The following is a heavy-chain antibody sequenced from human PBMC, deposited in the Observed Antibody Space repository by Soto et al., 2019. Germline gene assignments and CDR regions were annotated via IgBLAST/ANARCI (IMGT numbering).Heavy chain of an antibody. Sequence: ASVKVSCKASGYTFTGYYMHWVRQAPGQGLEWMGWINPNSGGTNYAQKFQGWVTMTRDTSISTAYMELSRLRSDDTAVYYCAIGIGYCSGGSCYASAYYYGMDVWGQGTTVTVSS. CDR1: GYTFTGYY. J-gene: IGHJ6*02. D-gene: IGHD2-15*01. CDR3: AIGIGYCSGGSCYASAYYYGMDV. V-gene: IGHV1-2*04. CDR2: INPNSGGT.